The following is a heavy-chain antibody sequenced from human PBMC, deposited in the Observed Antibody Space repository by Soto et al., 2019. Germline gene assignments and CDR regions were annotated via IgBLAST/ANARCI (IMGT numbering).Heavy chain of an antibody. V-gene: IGHV3-23*01. CDR1: GFTFSSYA. Sequence: GGSLRLSCAASGFTFSSYAMSWVRQAPGKGLEWVSAISGGGGSTYYADSVKGRFTISRDNSKNTLYLQMNSLRAEDTAVYYCARSWAVAGSYDYWGQGTLVTVSS. CDR2: ISGGGGST. D-gene: IGHD6-19*01. J-gene: IGHJ4*02. CDR3: ARSWAVAGSYDY.